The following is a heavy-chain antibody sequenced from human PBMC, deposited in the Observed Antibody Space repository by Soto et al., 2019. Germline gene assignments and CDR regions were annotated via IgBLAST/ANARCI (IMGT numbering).Heavy chain of an antibody. CDR2: IVHTGST. J-gene: IGHJ4*02. V-gene: IGHV4-4*02. Sequence: QVQLQESGPGLVEPSETLSLNCAVSGASVSSGNWWSWVRQPPGKGLEWIGEIVHTGSTTYNPSLKSRVTISMDRSRNQLSLKLTSVTATDTAIYYCARNGVYSMDSWGQGTLVTVSS. CDR1: GASVSSGNW. D-gene: IGHD5-12*01. CDR3: ARNGVYSMDS.